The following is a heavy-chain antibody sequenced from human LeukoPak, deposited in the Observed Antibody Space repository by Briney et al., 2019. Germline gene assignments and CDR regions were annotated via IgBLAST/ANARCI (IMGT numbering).Heavy chain of an antibody. V-gene: IGHV3-30*02. Sequence: GGSLRLSCASSGFTFSNYDMHWVRQAPGKGLEWVAFLRNDGRSKYYADSVKGRFAISTDNSKNTMYLQMNSLRAEDTAVYYCARDVMSTGTQGWFDPWGRGTLVTVSS. J-gene: IGHJ5*02. CDR3: ARDVMSTGTQGWFDP. D-gene: IGHD1-1*01. CDR1: GFTFSNYD. CDR2: LRNDGRSK.